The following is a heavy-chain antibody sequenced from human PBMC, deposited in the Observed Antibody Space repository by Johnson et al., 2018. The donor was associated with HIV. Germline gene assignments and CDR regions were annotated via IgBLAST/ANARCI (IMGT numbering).Heavy chain of an antibody. CDR3: ARAGVGAGAFDI. D-gene: IGHD1-26*01. J-gene: IGHJ3*02. Sequence: VQLVESGGVVVQPGGSLRLSCAASGFTFSSYDMHWVRQATGKGLEWVSAIGTAGDTYYPGSVKGRFTISRENAKNPLYLQMNSLRAGDTAVYYCARAGVGAGAFDIWGQGTMVTVSS. CDR1: GFTFSSYD. CDR2: IGTAGDT. V-gene: IGHV3-13*01.